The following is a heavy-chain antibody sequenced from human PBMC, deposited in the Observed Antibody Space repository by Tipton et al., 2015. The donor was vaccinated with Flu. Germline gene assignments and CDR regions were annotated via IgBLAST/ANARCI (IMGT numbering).Heavy chain of an antibody. CDR3: AKGEGSDWGRYNGMDV. Sequence: SLRLSCAASGFTLDDYAMHWVRQAPGKGLEWVSGINWNSGSIGYADSLKGRFTISRDNAKNSLYLQMNSLRAEDTALYYCAKGEGSDWGRYNGMDVWGQGTAVTVSS. V-gene: IGHV3-9*01. CDR1: GFTLDDYA. CDR2: INWNSGSI. J-gene: IGHJ6*02. D-gene: IGHD6-19*01.